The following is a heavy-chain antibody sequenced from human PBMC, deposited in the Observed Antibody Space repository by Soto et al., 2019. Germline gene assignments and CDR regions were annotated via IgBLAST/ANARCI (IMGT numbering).Heavy chain of an antibody. CDR3: ARGLGLYYFDY. CDR1: GYTFTSDG. J-gene: IGHJ4*02. V-gene: IGHV1-3*01. D-gene: IGHD1-26*01. CDR2: INAGNGNT. Sequence: ASVPGSCKASGYTFTSDGISWVRQAPGQRLEWMGWINAGNGNTKYSQKFQGRVTITRDTSASTAYMELSSLRSEDTAVYYCARGLGLYYFDYWGQGTLVTVSS.